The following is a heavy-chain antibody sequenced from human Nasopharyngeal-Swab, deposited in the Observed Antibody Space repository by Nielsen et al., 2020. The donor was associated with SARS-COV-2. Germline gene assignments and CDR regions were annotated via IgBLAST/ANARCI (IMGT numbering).Heavy chain of an antibody. V-gene: IGHV3-23*01. Sequence: GESLKISCAASGFTFSSYAMSWVRQAPGKGLEWVSAISGSGGSTYYADSVKGRFTISRDNSKNTLYLQMNSLRAEDTAVYYCSRFSVTTAGDYWGQGTLVTVSS. CDR2: ISGSGGST. D-gene: IGHD4-17*01. J-gene: IGHJ4*02. CDR3: SRFSVTTAGDY. CDR1: GFTFSSYA.